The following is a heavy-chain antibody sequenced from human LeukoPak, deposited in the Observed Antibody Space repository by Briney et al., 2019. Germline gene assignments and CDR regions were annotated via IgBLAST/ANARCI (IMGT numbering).Heavy chain of an antibody. CDR1: GFTFSSYS. V-gene: IGHV3-21*01. D-gene: IGHD6-13*01. CDR2: ISSSSSYI. Sequence: GGSLRLTCAASGFTFSSYSMNWVRQAPGKGLEWVSSISSSSSYIYYADSVKGRFTISRDNAKNSLYLQMNSLRAEDTAVYYCARDGGSSWYPDYWGQGTLVTVSS. J-gene: IGHJ4*02. CDR3: ARDGGSSWYPDY.